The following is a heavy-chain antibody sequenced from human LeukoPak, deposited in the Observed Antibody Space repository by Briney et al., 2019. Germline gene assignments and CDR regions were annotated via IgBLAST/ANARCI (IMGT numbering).Heavy chain of an antibody. CDR3: ARDLHSGSYEDAFDI. CDR2: ITSSSTYI. D-gene: IGHD1-26*01. CDR1: GFTFSSYS. V-gene: IGHV3-21*01. Sequence: GGSLRLSCAASGFTFSSYSMNWVRQAPGKGLEWVSSITSSSTYIYYADSVKGRFTISRDNAENSLYLQMNSLRAEDTAVYYCARDLHSGSYEDAFDIWGQGTMVTVSS. J-gene: IGHJ3*02.